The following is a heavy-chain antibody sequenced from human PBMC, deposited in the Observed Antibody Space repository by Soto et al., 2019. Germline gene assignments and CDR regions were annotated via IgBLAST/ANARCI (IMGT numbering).Heavy chain of an antibody. Sequence: ASVQVSCTASGYIFTAYPMHRVRKTPGQGLEWVGWFNPNSGDTIYAQKFQGRVTLTGDTSISTAYMELYSLTSDDTAVYYCAREASAVISLDYWGQGTLVTVSS. D-gene: IGHD6-19*01. V-gene: IGHV1-2*02. CDR2: FNPNSGDT. CDR1: GYIFTAYP. CDR3: AREASAVISLDY. J-gene: IGHJ4*02.